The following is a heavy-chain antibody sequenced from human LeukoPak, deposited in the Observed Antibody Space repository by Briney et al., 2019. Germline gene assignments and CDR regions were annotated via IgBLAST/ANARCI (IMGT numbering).Heavy chain of an antibody. V-gene: IGHV4-59*01. J-gene: IGHJ5*02. CDR3: ARDRHSSGWPNWFDP. CDR2: IYYSGST. Sequence: SETLSLTCTVSGGSISSYYWSWIRQPPGKGLEWIGYIYYSGSTNYNPSLKSRVTISVDTSKNQFSLKLSSVTAADTAVYYCARDRHSSGWPNWFDPWGQGTLVAVSS. CDR1: GGSISSYY. D-gene: IGHD6-19*01.